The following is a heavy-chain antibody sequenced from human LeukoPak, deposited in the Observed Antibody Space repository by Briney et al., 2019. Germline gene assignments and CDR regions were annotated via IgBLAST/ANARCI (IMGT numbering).Heavy chain of an antibody. V-gene: IGHV3-74*01. CDR2: INSDGSIT. CDR3: ARDAVDTANAV. D-gene: IGHD5-18*01. CDR1: GSTFTTYW. Sequence: GGSLRLSCAASGSTFTTYWMHWVRQAPGKGLVWVSHINSDGSITSYADSVKGRFTISRDNAKNTLYLQMNSLRAEDTAVYYCARDAVDTANAVWGQGTTVTVSS. J-gene: IGHJ6*02.